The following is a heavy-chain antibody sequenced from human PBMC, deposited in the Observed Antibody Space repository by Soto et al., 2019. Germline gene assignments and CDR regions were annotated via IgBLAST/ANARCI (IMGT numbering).Heavy chain of an antibody. CDR3: ARESVGYCTNGVCSYVFNNWFDP. CDR1: GGSISSGGYY. V-gene: IGHV4-31*03. Sequence: PSETLSLTCTVSGGSISSGGYYWSWIRQHPGKGLEWIGYIYYSGSTYYNPSLKSRVTISVDTSKNQFSLKLSSVTAADTAVYYCARESVGYCTNGVCSYVFNNWFDPWGQGTLVTVSS. CDR2: IYYSGST. D-gene: IGHD2-8*01. J-gene: IGHJ5*02.